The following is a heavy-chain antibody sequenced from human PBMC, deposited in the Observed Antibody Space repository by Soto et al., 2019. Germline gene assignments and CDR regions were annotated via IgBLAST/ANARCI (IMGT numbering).Heavy chain of an antibody. V-gene: IGHV3-48*01. J-gene: IGHJ3*02. CDR2: ISSDSRTI. CDR3: VRDDSSGWSGADAFDI. D-gene: IGHD3-22*01. Sequence: VESGGGSVQPGESLRLSCASSGFALNTYSMNWVRQAPGKGLEWVSHISSDSRTIYYADSVKGRITISRDNVKNSVYLEMNSLGAEDTATYYCVRDDSSGWSGADAFDIWGQGAVVIVSS. CDR1: GFALNTYS.